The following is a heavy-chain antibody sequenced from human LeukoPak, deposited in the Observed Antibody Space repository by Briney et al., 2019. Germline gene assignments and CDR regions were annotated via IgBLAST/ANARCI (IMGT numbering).Heavy chain of an antibody. Sequence: GGSLRLSCAASGFTFSDSYMTWIRQAPGKGLEWVSYISSTAYTIFYADSVKGRFTISRDNSKNTLYLQMNSLRAEDTAVYYCATLYSYGTGYWGQGTLVTVSS. V-gene: IGHV3-11*04. CDR2: ISSTAYTI. J-gene: IGHJ4*02. CDR1: GFTFSDSY. CDR3: ATLYSYGTGY. D-gene: IGHD5-18*01.